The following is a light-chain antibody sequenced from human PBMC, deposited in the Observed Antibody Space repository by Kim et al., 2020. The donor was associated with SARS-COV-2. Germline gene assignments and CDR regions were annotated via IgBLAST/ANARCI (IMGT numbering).Light chain of an antibody. Sequence: KVPRSRAGSSGSRASNDVQWYQQRPGRAPTTVIYEDNQRPSGVPDRFSGSIDSSSNSASLTISGLKTEDEADYYCQSYDSSNWVFGGGTQLTVL. CDR2: EDN. J-gene: IGLJ3*02. CDR1: SGSRASND. V-gene: IGLV6-57*02. CDR3: QSYDSSNWV.